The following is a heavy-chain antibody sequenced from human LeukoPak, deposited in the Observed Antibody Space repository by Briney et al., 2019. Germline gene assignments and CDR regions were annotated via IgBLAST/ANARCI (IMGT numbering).Heavy chain of an antibody. J-gene: IGHJ6*03. CDR3: ARGGGGVAGSAGNYYYYYMDV. Sequence: SETLSLTCAVYGGSFSGYYWSWIRQPPGKGLEWIGEINHSGSTNYNPSLKSRVTTSVDTSKDQFSLKLSSVTAADTAVYYCARGGGGVAGSAGNYYYYYMDVWGKGTTVTVSS. V-gene: IGHV4-34*01. CDR2: INHSGST. D-gene: IGHD6-19*01. CDR1: GGSFSGYY.